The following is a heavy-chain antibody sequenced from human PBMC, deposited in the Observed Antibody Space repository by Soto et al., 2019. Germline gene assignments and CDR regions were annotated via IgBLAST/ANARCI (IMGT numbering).Heavy chain of an antibody. CDR1: GESFIGYY. J-gene: IGHJ5*02. Sequence: QVHLQQWGAGLLKPSETLSLTCAVYGESFIGYYWTWIRQSPGKGLEWIGEINHGGSTNYNPSLKSRVTISLATCKNQFSLELTSVSAADTSVYYCARTDIVTMKWFEHWGQGTRVTFSS. V-gene: IGHV4-34*01. D-gene: IGHD5-12*01. CDR3: ARTDIVTMKWFEH. CDR2: INHGGST.